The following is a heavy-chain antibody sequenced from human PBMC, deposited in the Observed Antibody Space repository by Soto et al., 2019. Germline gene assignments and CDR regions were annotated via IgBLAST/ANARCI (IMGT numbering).Heavy chain of an antibody. CDR3: ARGTPVPTYFFDY. J-gene: IGHJ4*02. V-gene: IGHV1-69*02. Sequence: QVQLVQSGAEVKKPGSSVKVSCTASGGTSSSYTINWVRQAPGQGLEWMGRIIPMFGFAKYAQKFQGRVTITADRSSKTAYMELSSLSSEDTAVYDCARGTPVPTYFFDYWGQGTLLSVSS. CDR1: GGTSSSYT. CDR2: IIPMFGFA. D-gene: IGHD3-16*01.